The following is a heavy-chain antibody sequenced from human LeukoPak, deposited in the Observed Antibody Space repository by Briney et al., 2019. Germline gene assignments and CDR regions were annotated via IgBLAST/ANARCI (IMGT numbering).Heavy chain of an antibody. J-gene: IGHJ6*03. CDR3: ARDFSGLYYYYMDV. D-gene: IGHD2/OR15-2a*01. CDR1: GFTFSSYA. CDR2: ISGSGGST. V-gene: IGHV3-23*01. Sequence: GGSLRLSCAASGFTFSSYAMSWVRQAPGKGLEWVSAISGSGGSTYYADSVKGRFTISRDNSKNTLYLQMNSLRAEDTAVYYCARDFSGLYYYYMDVWGKGTTVTVSS.